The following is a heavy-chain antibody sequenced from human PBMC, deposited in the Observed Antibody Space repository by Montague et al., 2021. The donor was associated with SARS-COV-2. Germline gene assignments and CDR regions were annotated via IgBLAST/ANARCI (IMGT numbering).Heavy chain of an antibody. CDR2: IYYSGST. CDR1: GGSISSSSYY. CDR3: ARQEYYYDSSGYGGMDWFDP. Sequence: SETLSLTCTVPGGSISSSSYYWGWIRQPPGKGLEWIGSIYYSGSTYYNPSLKSRVTISVDTSKNQFSLKLSSVTAADTAVYYCARQEYYYDSSGYGGMDWFDPWGQGTLVTVSS. V-gene: IGHV4-39*01. D-gene: IGHD3-22*01. J-gene: IGHJ5*02.